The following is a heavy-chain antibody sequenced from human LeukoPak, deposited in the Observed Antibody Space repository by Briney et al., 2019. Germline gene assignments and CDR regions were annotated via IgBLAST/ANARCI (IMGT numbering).Heavy chain of an antibody. D-gene: IGHD6-19*01. CDR2: IYSSGST. V-gene: IGHV4-4*07. CDR3: ARGKEMTAVAGYYSFDY. CDR1: GGSISGHY. Sequence: SETLSLTCTVSGGSISGHYRTWIRKPAGRGLEWIGRIYSSGSTYYNPSLMSRVTISLDTSNNQFSLRVISVTAADTAVYYCARGKEMTAVAGYYSFDYWGQGTLVSVSS. J-gene: IGHJ4*02.